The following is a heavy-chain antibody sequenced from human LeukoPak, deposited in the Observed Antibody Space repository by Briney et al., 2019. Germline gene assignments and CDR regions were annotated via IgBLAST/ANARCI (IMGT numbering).Heavy chain of an antibody. Sequence: SETLSLTCAVYGGSFSGYYRSWIRQPPGKGLEWIGEINHSGSTNYNPSLKSRVTISVDTSKNQFSLKLSSVTAADTAVYYCARIPRKAAAGYWGQGTLVTVSS. V-gene: IGHV4-34*01. CDR3: ARIPRKAAAGY. J-gene: IGHJ4*02. D-gene: IGHD6-13*01. CDR2: INHSGST. CDR1: GGSFSGYY.